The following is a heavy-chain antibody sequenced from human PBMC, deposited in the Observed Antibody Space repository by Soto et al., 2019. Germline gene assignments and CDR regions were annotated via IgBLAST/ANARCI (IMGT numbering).Heavy chain of an antibody. J-gene: IGHJ4*02. V-gene: IGHV1-3*01. Sequence: ASLKVSCKASGYAFTGYAMHWVRQAPGQRLEWMGWINAGNGNTKYSQKFQGRVTITRDTSASTAYMELSSLRSEDTAVYYCARAVAVAADFDYWGQGTLDTVSS. CDR1: GYAFTGYA. D-gene: IGHD6-19*01. CDR2: INAGNGNT. CDR3: ARAVAVAADFDY.